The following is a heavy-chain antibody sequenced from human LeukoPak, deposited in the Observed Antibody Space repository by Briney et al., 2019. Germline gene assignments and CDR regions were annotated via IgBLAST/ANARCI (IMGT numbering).Heavy chain of an antibody. V-gene: IGHV4-39*01. CDR2: MYYSGST. CDR3: AGQCSGGTCGFDY. J-gene: IGHJ4*02. CDR1: GGSISSSSYY. D-gene: IGHD2-15*01. Sequence: SETLSLTCTVSGGSISSSSYYWGWIRQPPGKGLEWIGSMYYSGSTYYNPSLKSRITISVDTSKNQFSLKLSSVTAADTAVYYCAGQCSGGTCGFDYWGPGTLVTVSS.